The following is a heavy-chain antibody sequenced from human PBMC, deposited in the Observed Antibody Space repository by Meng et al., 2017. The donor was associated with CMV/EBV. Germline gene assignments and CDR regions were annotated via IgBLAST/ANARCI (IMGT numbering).Heavy chain of an antibody. D-gene: IGHD3/OR15-3a*01. Sequence: GESLKISCATSGFSFGSYAMTWVRQAPGKGLEWVSSISSSSSYIYYADSVKGRFTISRDNAKNSLYLQMNSLRAEDTAVYYCARSPGTGSYWGQGTLVTVSS. V-gene: IGHV3-21*01. CDR3: ARSPGTGSY. CDR1: GFSFGSYA. J-gene: IGHJ4*02. CDR2: ISSSSSYI.